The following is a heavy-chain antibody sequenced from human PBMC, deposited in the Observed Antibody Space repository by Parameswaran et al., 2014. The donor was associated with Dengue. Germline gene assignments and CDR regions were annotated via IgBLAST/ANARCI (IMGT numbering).Heavy chain of an antibody. J-gene: IGHJ4*02. CDR2: INHSGST. Sequence: RWIRQPPGKGLERIGKINHSGSTNYNPSLKSRVTISVDTSKNQFSLKLSSVTAADTAVYYCARGRGYYYGSGSPIFFDYWGQGTLVTVSS. D-gene: IGHD3-10*01. V-gene: IGHV4-34*01. CDR3: ARGRGYYYGSGSPIFFDY.